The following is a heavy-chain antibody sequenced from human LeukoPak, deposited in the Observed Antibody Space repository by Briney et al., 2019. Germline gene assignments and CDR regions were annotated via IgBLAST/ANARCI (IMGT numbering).Heavy chain of an antibody. D-gene: IGHD2-21*01. CDR1: GFAFRTCW. Sequence: GGSLRLSCAASGFAFRTCWMSWVRQAPGKGLEWVASINQGGGDTYYVESVKGRFTISRDNAMNSFFLQMNNLRVEDTAVYYCARLLGDRTIYDYWGQGTLVTVSS. CDR3: ARLLGDRTIYDY. J-gene: IGHJ4*02. CDR2: INQGGGDT. V-gene: IGHV3-7*01.